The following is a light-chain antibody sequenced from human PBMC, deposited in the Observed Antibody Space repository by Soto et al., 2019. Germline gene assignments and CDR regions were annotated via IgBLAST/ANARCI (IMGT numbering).Light chain of an antibody. CDR3: QQFNDWPLT. Sequence: EIVMTQSPATLSVSPGERATLSCRASQSISSNLAWYQQKPGQAPRLLIYGASTRATSIPARFSGSGSGTEFTLTISSLQSEDFAVYYCQQFNDWPLTFGRGTKVQIK. CDR2: GAS. J-gene: IGKJ4*01. V-gene: IGKV3-15*01. CDR1: QSISSN.